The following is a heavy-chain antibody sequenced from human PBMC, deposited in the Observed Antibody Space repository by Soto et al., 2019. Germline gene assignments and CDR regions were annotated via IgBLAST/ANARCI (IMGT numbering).Heavy chain of an antibody. V-gene: IGHV3-53*04. D-gene: IGHD2-21*02. CDR2: IYSGGST. CDR1: GFSVSGGY. J-gene: IGHJ3*02. CDR3: ARANDFNAFDI. Sequence: ESGGELVQPGGSLRLSCAASGFSVSGGYMNWVRQAPGKGLEWVSVIYSGGSTYQADSVKGRFTISRHDSQNTLYLQKNSLRPEDSAVYYCARANDFNAFDIWGQGTMVKVSS.